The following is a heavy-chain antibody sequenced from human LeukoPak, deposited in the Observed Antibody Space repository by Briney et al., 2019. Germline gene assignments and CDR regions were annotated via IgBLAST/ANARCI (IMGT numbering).Heavy chain of an antibody. CDR3: AREGTAVVTRALDY. V-gene: IGHV4-4*07. Sequence: PSETLSLTCTVSGGSISSYYWSWIRQPAGKGLEWIGRIYTSGNTNYNPSLKSRVTMSVDTSKNQLSLKLSSVTAADTAMYYCAREGTAVVTRALDYWGQGTLVTVSS. D-gene: IGHD4-23*01. CDR1: GGSISSYY. J-gene: IGHJ4*02. CDR2: IYTSGNT.